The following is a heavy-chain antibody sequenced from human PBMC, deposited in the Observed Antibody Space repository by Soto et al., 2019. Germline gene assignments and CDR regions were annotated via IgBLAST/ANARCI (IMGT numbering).Heavy chain of an antibody. CDR2: MNPINGAK. CDR1: GYDFTGYD. Sequence: QVQLVQSGAEVKQSGASVKVSCKASGYDFTGYDINWVRQASGQGLEWMGWMNPINGAKGSARRLQERVSVSSTPAAGTAYLELTSLRSDDSAVYYCGRGPSPPEPAGGSPYYYAMDVWGQGTTVTVSS. CDR3: GRGPSPPEPAGGSPYYYAMDV. D-gene: IGHD6-13*01. J-gene: IGHJ6*02. V-gene: IGHV1-8*02.